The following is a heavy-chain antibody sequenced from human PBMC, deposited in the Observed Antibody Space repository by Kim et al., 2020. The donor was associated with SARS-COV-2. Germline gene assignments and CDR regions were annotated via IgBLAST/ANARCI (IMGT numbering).Heavy chain of an antibody. CDR3: ARGGVAAPYGWFDP. Sequence: SVKVSCKASGGTFSSYAISWVRQAPGQGLEWMGGIIPIFGTANYAQKFQGRVMITADESTSTAYMELSSLRSEDTAVYYCARGGVAAPYGWFDPWGQGTLVTVSS. V-gene: IGHV1-69*13. CDR2: IIPIFGTA. CDR1: GGTFSSYA. D-gene: IGHD6-19*01. J-gene: IGHJ5*02.